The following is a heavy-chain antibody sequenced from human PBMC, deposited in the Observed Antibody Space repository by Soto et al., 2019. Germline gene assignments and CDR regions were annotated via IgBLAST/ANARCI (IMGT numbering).Heavy chain of an antibody. Sequence: QLQLQESGSGRVKPSQTLSLTCAVSGGSISSGGYSWSWIRQPPGKGLEWIGYIYHSGSTYYNPSLKSRVTISVDRSKNQFSLKLSSVTAADTAVYYCASGPIGDYTDGFDYWGQGTLVTVSS. CDR1: GGSISSGGYS. J-gene: IGHJ4*02. V-gene: IGHV4-30-2*01. CDR2: IYHSGST. D-gene: IGHD4-17*01. CDR3: ASGPIGDYTDGFDY.